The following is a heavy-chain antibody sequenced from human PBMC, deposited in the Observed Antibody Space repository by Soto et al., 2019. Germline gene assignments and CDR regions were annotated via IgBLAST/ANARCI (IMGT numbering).Heavy chain of an antibody. CDR2: ISIRGSTI. V-gene: IGHV3-48*03. CDR3: AREGFRSYGMDV. CDR1: VFTFSIYD. Sequence: QPWGALLVGSASSVFTFSIYDMTWVRQAPGKGLEWVSYISIRGSTIYYADSVNGRFTISRDNAKSSLYLQMNSLRAEDTAAYYCAREGFRSYGMDVWGQGTTVT. J-gene: IGHJ6*02.